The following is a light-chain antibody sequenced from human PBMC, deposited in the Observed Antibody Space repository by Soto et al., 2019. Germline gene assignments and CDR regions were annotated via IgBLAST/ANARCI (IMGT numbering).Light chain of an antibody. CDR3: HQYGSLYT. CDR2: GAS. J-gene: IGKJ2*01. V-gene: IGKV3-20*01. CDR1: QSVSSSY. Sequence: EIVLTQSPGTLSLSPGERATLYCRASQSVSSSYLAWYQQKPGQAPRLLIYGASSRATGIPDRFSGSGSGTDFTLTISRLEPEDFAVYYCHQYGSLYTFGQGTKLEIK.